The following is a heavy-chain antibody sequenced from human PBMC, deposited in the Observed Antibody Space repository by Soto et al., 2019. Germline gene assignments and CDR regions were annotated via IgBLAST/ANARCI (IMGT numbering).Heavy chain of an antibody. CDR3: TTGSPGIAAAGSEDFDY. V-gene: IGHV3-15*01. D-gene: IGHD6-13*01. CDR2: IKSKTDGGTT. CDR1: GFTFSNAW. Sequence: KPGGSLRLSCAASGFTFSNAWMSWVRQAPGKGLEWVGRIKSKTDGGTTDYAAPVKGRFTISRDDSKNTLYLQMNSLKTEDTAVYYCTTGSPGIAAAGSEDFDYWGQGTLVTVSS. J-gene: IGHJ4*02.